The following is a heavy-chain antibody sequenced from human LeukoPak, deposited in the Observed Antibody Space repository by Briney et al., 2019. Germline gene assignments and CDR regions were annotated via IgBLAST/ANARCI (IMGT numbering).Heavy chain of an antibody. CDR3: ARLRSGSYYDYYYYMDV. D-gene: IGHD3-10*01. Sequence: PSETLSLTCTVSGGSISSSSYYWGWIRQPPGKGLECIGSIYYSGSTYYNPSLKSRVTISIDTSKNQFSLKLSSVTAADTAVYYCARLRSGSYYDYYYYMDVWGKGTTVTVSS. J-gene: IGHJ6*03. CDR2: IYYSGST. V-gene: IGHV4-39*07. CDR1: GGSISSSSYY.